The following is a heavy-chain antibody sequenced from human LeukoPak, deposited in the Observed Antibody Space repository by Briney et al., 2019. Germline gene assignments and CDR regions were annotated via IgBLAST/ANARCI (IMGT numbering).Heavy chain of an antibody. D-gene: IGHD6-13*01. CDR1: GFTFSNAW. V-gene: IGHV3-15*01. Sequence: PGGSLILSCAAAGFTFSNAWMSWVRQAPGKGLEWIGHFKSKPDGGTTDYAAPVKGRFTISRDDSQNTLYLQMNSLKTEDTGVYYCITEGLSGKEAAVADYWGQGTLVTVSS. CDR3: ITEGLSGKEAAVADY. CDR2: FKSKPDGGTT. J-gene: IGHJ4*02.